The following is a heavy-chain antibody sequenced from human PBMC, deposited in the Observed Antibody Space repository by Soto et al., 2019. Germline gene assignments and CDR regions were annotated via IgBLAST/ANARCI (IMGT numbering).Heavy chain of an antibody. J-gene: IGHJ5*02. CDR2: NSYSGST. V-gene: IGHV4-59*01. D-gene: IGHD2-15*01. Sequence: PSETLSLTCTVSGASITTYYWSWIRQPPGKGLEWIGYNSYSGSTDYNPSLKSRVTISFDASKNQISLQVRSATAADAAVYYCARDLKEYCSDGKCNWFDPWGQGTLVTVSS. CDR1: GASITTYY. CDR3: ARDLKEYCSDGKCNWFDP.